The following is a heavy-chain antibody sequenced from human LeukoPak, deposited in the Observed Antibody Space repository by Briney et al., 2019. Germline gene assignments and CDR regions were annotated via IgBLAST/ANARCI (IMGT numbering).Heavy chain of an antibody. D-gene: IGHD6-13*01. CDR1: GFTFSSYW. Sequence: GGSLRLSCAASGFTFSSYWMHWVRQAPGKGLVWVSRINSDGSTTSYTDSVKGRFTTSRDNAKNTLYLQMNSLRAEDTAVYYCARARIAAGLIDYWGRGTLVTVSS. CDR2: INSDGSTT. CDR3: ARARIAAGLIDY. V-gene: IGHV3-74*01. J-gene: IGHJ4*02.